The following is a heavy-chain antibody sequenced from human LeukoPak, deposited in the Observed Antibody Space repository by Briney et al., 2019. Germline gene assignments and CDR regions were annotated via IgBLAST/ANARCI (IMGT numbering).Heavy chain of an antibody. CDR1: GFTFSSYA. Sequence: GGSLRLSCAASGFTFSSYAMSWVRQAPGKGLEWVSAFSGSGGSTYYADSVKGRFTISRDNSKNTLYLQMNSLRAEDTAVYYCAKDQTYSSGWYGWFDPWGQGTLVTVSS. CDR3: AKDQTYSSGWYGWFDP. CDR2: FSGSGGST. V-gene: IGHV3-23*01. D-gene: IGHD6-19*01. J-gene: IGHJ5*02.